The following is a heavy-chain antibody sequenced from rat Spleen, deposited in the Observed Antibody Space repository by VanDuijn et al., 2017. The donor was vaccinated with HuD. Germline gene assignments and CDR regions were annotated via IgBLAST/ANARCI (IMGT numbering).Heavy chain of an antibody. V-gene: IGHV3-1*01. CDR2: ISYSDNT. CDR1: GYSITSNY. CDR3: AKWGTTYFDY. D-gene: IGHD4-3*01. J-gene: IGHJ2*01. Sequence: EVQLQESGPGLVKPSQSFSLTCSVTGYSITSNYWGWIRKFPGNKMEWMGYISYSDNTSYNPSLKSRISIARDTSKNQFFLQLNSVTTEDTATYYCAKWGTTYFDYWDQGVMVTVSS.